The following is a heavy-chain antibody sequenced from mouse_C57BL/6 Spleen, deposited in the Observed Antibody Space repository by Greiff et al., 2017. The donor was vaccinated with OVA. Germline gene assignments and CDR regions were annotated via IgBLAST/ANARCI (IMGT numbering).Heavy chain of an antibody. D-gene: IGHD1-1*01. CDR3: ARNYYGSKGFDY. J-gene: IGHJ2*01. Sequence: LQPGAELVKPGASVKMSCKASGYTFTSYWITWVKQRPGQGLEWIGDIYPGSGSTNYNEKFKSKATLTVDTSSSTAYMQLSSLTSEDSAVYYCARNYYGSKGFDYWGQGTTLTVSS. V-gene: IGHV1-55*01. CDR2: IYPGSGST. CDR1: GYTFTSYW.